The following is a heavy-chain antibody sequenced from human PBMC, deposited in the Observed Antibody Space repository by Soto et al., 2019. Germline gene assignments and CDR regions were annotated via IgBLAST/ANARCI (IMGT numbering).Heavy chain of an antibody. CDR2: ISYDGSNK. CDR3: AKSNLRSEWLGFDY. J-gene: IGHJ4*02. D-gene: IGHD6-19*01. Sequence: QVQLVESGGGVVQPGRSLRLSCAASGFTFSSYGMHWVRQAPGKGLEWVAVISYDGSNKYYADSVKGRFTISRDNSKNTLYLQMNSLRAEDTAVYYCAKSNLRSEWLGFDYWGQGTLVTVSS. V-gene: IGHV3-30*18. CDR1: GFTFSSYG.